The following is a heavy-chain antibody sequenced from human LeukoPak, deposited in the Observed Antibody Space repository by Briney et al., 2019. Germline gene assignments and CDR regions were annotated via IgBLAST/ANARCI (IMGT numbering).Heavy chain of an antibody. CDR2: INTDGSIT. Sequence: GGSLRLSCAASGFTFDDYGMSWVRHAPGKGLVWVSRINTDGSITNYADSVKGRFSISRDNAKNTLYLQMSSLRAEDTAVYYCARDRGPRTGFMVREAYDYRGQGTLVTVSS. CDR1: GFTFDDYG. V-gene: IGHV3-74*01. J-gene: IGHJ4*02. D-gene: IGHD3-10*01. CDR3: ARDRGPRTGFMVREAYDY.